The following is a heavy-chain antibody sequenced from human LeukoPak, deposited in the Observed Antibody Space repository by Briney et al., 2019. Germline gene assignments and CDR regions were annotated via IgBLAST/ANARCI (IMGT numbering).Heavy chain of an antibody. J-gene: IGHJ6*03. Sequence: GGSLRLSCAASGFTFDSYGMNWIRQAPGKGLEWVSYISSSGSTIYYADSVKGRFTISRDNAKNSLYLQMNSLRAEDTAVYYCARDWAITLNMDVWGKGTTVTVSS. CDR3: ARDWAITLNMDV. V-gene: IGHV3-48*04. CDR2: ISSSGSTI. D-gene: IGHD3-16*01. CDR1: GFTFDSYG.